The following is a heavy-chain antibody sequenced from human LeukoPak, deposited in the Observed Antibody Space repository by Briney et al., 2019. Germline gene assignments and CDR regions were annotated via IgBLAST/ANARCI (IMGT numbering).Heavy chain of an antibody. CDR1: GRSFSGYY. J-gene: IGHJ6*03. CDR3: AKSSSQPYYYYMDV. Sequence: PSGTLSLTCAVYGRSFSGYYWSWIRQPPGEGLEWVSAISGSGGSTYYADSVKGRFTISRDNSKNTLYLQMNSLRAEDTAVYYCAKSSSQPYYYYMDVWGKGTTVTVSS. V-gene: IGHV3-23*01. CDR2: ISGSGGST. D-gene: IGHD2-2*01.